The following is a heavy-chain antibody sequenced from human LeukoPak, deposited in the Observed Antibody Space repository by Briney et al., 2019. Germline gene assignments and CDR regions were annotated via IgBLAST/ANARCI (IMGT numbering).Heavy chain of an antibody. Sequence: QPGGSLRLSCAASGFTFSSYEMNWVRQAPGNGLEWVSYISISGSTIYYADSVKVRFTISRDNAKNSLYLQTTRLRAEDTAVYYCARDLRPRWGGWSLYNYYYYYMDVWGKGNTVTISS. CDR1: GFTFSSYE. CDR2: ISISGSTI. V-gene: IGHV3-48*03. J-gene: IGHJ6*03. D-gene: IGHD6-19*01. CDR3: ARDLRPRWGGWSLYNYYYYYMDV.